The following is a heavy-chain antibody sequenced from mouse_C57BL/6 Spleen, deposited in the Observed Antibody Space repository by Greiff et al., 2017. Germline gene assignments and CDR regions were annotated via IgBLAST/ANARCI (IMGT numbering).Heavy chain of an antibody. CDR2: IDPSDSET. V-gene: IGHV1-52*01. J-gene: IGHJ3*01. Sequence: VQLQQPGAELVRPGSSVKLSCKASGYTFTSYWMHWVKQRPIQGLAWIGNIDPSDSETHYNPKFKDKATLTVDKSSSTAYMQLSSLTSEDSAVYYCARGGGYYYGSSPWCAYWGQGTLVTVSA. CDR1: GYTFTSYW. CDR3: ARGGGYYYGSSPWCAY. D-gene: IGHD1-1*01.